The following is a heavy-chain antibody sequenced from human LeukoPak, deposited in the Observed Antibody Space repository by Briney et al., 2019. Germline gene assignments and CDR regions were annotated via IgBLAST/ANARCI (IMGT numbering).Heavy chain of an antibody. Sequence: SETXSXTXTXSGGSISSXXXXXXWIRQPXXXXXXXXGTIYYSXSTYYNPSXXSRVXXSVDTSKNLFSLNLSSVTAADTAIYYCARHRIAAADDAFEIWGQGTMVTVSS. CDR2: IYYSXST. CDR3: ARHRIAAADDAFEI. D-gene: IGHD6-13*01. V-gene: IGHV4-39*01. CDR1: GGSISSXXXX. J-gene: IGHJ3*02.